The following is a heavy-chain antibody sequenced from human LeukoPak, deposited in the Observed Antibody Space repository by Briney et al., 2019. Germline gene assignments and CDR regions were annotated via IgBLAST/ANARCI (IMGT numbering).Heavy chain of an antibody. CDR2: IYYSGST. Sequence: PSETLSLTCTVSGGSISSGDYYWSWIRQHPGKGLEWIGYIYYSGSTYYNPSLKSRITISEDTSKNQFSLKLSSVTAADTAVYYCARASGMVTLDHWGQGTLVTVSS. D-gene: IGHD2-21*02. CDR1: GGSISSGDYY. CDR3: ARASGMVTLDH. V-gene: IGHV4-31*03. J-gene: IGHJ4*02.